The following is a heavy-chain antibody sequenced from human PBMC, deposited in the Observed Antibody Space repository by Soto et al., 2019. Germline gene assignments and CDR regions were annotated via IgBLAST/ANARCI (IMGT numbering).Heavy chain of an antibody. Sequence: GGSLRLSCAASGFTFSSYSMNWVRQAPGKGLEWVSYISSSSSTIYYADSVKGRFTISRDNAKNSLYLQMNSLRAEDTAVYYCAQAITYNWFDPWGQGTLVTVSS. CDR2: ISSSSSTI. V-gene: IGHV3-48*01. J-gene: IGHJ5*02. CDR1: GFTFSSYS. CDR3: AQAITYNWFDP. D-gene: IGHD5-12*01.